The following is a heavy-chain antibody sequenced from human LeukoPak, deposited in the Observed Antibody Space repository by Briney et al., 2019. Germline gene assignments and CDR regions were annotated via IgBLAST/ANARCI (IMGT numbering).Heavy chain of an antibody. J-gene: IGHJ4*02. CDR3: ARDANGDANEY. CDR1: GFTVSSNY. V-gene: IGHV3-53*01. Sequence: GGSLRLSCAASGFTVSSNYMSWVRQAPGKGLEWVSVIYSGGSTYYADSVKGRFTISGDNSKSTLYLQMNSLRAEDTAVYYCARDANGDANEYWGQGTLVTVSS. D-gene: IGHD4-17*01. CDR2: IYSGGST.